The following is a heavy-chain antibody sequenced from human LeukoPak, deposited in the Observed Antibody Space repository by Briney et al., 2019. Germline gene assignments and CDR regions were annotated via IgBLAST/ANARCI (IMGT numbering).Heavy chain of an antibody. CDR3: ARVGAAAGLDY. CDR1: GGSISSSSYY. V-gene: IGHV4-39*01. CDR2: IYYSGST. Sequence: SETLSLTCTVSGGSISSSSYYWGWIRQPPGKGLEWIGSIYYSGSTYYNPSLKSRVTISVDTSKNQFSLKLSSVTAADTAVYYCARVGAAAGLDYWGQGTLVTVSS. D-gene: IGHD6-13*01. J-gene: IGHJ4*02.